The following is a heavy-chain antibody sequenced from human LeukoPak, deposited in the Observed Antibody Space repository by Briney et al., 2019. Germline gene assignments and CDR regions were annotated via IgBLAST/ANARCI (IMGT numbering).Heavy chain of an antibody. J-gene: IGHJ5*02. Sequence: GGSLRLSCAASGFTVTNYSMTWVRQAPGKGLQWVSTIYGDITTSYEADSVKGLFTFSRNYSKNTVYVQMSRLTAEDTVLYYAAKPLIWSDGWFDPWGQGTLVTVSS. D-gene: IGHD3-10*01. V-gene: IGHV3-23*05. CDR1: GFTVTNYS. CDR2: IYGDITTS. CDR3: AKPLIWSDGWFDP.